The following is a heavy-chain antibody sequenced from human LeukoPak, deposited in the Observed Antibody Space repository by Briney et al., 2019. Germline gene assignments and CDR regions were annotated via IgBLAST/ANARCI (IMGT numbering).Heavy chain of an antibody. D-gene: IGHD6-13*01. CDR3: AAADSSSWYGPHYFDY. Sequence: GGSLRLSCAASGFTVSSNYMSWVRQAPGKGLEWVSVIYSGGSTYYADSVKGRFTISRDNSKNTLYLQMNSLRAEDTAVYYCAAADSSSWYGPHYFDYWGQGTLVTVSS. J-gene: IGHJ4*02. CDR2: IYSGGST. CDR1: GFTVSSNY. V-gene: IGHV3-66*01.